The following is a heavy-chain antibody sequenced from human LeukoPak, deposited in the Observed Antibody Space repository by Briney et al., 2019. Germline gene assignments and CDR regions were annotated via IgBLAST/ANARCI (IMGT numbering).Heavy chain of an antibody. CDR1: GFTFGTYW. D-gene: IGHD3-22*01. Sequence: GGSLRLSCAASGFTFGTYWMSWVRQAPGKGLEWVANIVGDGNEKFYVNSVKGRFTISRDNAKNSLYLQMNSLRAEDTALYYCAKDLGNYYDTNAADYWGQGTLVTVSS. V-gene: IGHV3-7*03. CDR2: IVGDGNEK. J-gene: IGHJ4*02. CDR3: AKDLGNYYDTNAADY.